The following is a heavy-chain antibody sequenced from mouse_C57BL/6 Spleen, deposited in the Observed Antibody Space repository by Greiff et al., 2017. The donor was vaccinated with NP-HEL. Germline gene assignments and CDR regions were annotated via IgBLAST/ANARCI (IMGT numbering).Heavy chain of an antibody. V-gene: IGHV1-58*01. CDR2: IYIGNGYT. Sequence: EVKLQESGAELVRPGSSVKMSCKTSGYTFTSYGINWVKQRPGQGLEWIGYIYIGNGYTEYNEKFKGKATLTSDTSSSTAYMQLSSLTSEDSAIYFCAREGVYYESSLWYFDVWGTGTTVTVSS. J-gene: IGHJ1*03. CDR1: GYTFTSYG. D-gene: IGHD1-1*01. CDR3: AREGVYYESSLWYFDV.